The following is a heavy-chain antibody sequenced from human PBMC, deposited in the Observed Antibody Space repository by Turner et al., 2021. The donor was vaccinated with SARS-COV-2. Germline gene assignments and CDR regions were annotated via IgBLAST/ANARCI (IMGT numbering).Heavy chain of an antibody. CDR3: VRGGTVVGTPNIVFES. D-gene: IGHD2-2*01. Sequence: EVQLVESGGGLVQPGGSLRLFCGASGFTFNYYWMHWVRQAPGKGLMWVAHMNADGDRTSYADSVKGRFTISRDNAKNTLYLQMNRLRVDDTVMYYCVRGGTVVGTPNIVFESWGHGTLVTVSS. V-gene: IGHV3-74*01. CDR2: MNADGDRT. J-gene: IGHJ5*01. CDR1: GFTFNYYW.